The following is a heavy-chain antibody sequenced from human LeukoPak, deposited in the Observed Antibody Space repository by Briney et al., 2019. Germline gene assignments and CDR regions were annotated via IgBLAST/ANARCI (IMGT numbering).Heavy chain of an antibody. CDR3: ARDWGLTYYSFYYYMDV. D-gene: IGHD3-10*01. J-gene: IGHJ6*03. V-gene: IGHV3-7*01. CDR1: GFTFSSNW. Sequence: GGCLRPAWAAAGFTFSSNWTSWVRQAPGKGMEWVANIKQDGSEKYYVDSVKGRFTISRDNAKNSLYLQMNSLRGEDTAVYYCARDWGLTYYSFYYYMDVWGKGTTVTVSS. CDR2: IKQDGSEK.